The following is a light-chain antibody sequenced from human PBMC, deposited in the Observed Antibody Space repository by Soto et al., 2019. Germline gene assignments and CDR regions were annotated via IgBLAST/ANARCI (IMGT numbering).Light chain of an antibody. CDR2: KAS. CDR3: QQYNSDST. CDR1: QSISIW. Sequence: SASVGDRVTITCRASQSISIWLAWYQQKPGKAPKLLIYKASSLESEVPSRFSGSGSGTEFTLTINSLQPDDSATYYCQQYNSDSTFGQGTKVEIK. V-gene: IGKV1-5*03. J-gene: IGKJ1*01.